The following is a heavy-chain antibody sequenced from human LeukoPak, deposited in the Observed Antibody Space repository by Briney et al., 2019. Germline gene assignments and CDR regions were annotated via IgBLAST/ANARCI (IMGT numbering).Heavy chain of an antibody. CDR1: GASISSYY. Sequence: SETLSLTCTVSGASISSYYWSWIRQSPGKGLEWIGYIYYSGSTNYNPSLKSRVTISVDTSKNQFSLKLSSVTAAGTAVYYCARVAVAAREYFDYWGQGTLVTVSS. D-gene: IGHD6-19*01. CDR2: IYYSGST. V-gene: IGHV4-59*01. J-gene: IGHJ4*02. CDR3: ARVAVAAREYFDY.